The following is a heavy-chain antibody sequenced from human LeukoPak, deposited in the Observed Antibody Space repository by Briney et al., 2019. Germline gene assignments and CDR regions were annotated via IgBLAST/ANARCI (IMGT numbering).Heavy chain of an antibody. CDR1: GFTFSSYS. D-gene: IGHD3-9*01. CDR2: ISSSSSYI. Sequence: GGSLRLSCAASGFTFSSYSMNWVRQAPGKGLEWVSSISSSSSYIYYADSVKGRFTISRDNANNSLYLQMNSLRAEDTAVYYCAKDNTPFILTGSYFDYWGQGTLVTVSS. CDR3: AKDNTPFILTGSYFDY. V-gene: IGHV3-21*01. J-gene: IGHJ4*02.